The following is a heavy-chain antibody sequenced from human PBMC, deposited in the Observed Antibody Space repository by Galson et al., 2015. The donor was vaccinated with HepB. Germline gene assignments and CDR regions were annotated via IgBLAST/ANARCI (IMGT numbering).Heavy chain of an antibody. CDR1: RFPFSSHA. D-gene: IGHD3-10*01. J-gene: IGHJ4*02. Sequence: LRLYCAASRFPFSSHAMSWVRQAPGKGLEWVSAISSSGGNTYYADSVKGRFTISRDNYKNTLYLQLNSLRAEDTAVYYCAKVPWNYGSGQSDYWGQGTLVTVSS. V-gene: IGHV3-23*01. CDR2: ISSSGGNT. CDR3: AKVPWNYGSGQSDY.